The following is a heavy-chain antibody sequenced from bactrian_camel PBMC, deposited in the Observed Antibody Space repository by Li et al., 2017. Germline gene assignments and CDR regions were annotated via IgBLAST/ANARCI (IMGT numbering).Heavy chain of an antibody. V-gene: IGHV3S40*01. CDR2: SILAGGSTP. Sequence: VQLVESGGGSVQPGGSLRLSCAASGDTNSIRYIAWFRQGRGKGREGVASILVGGASILAGGSTPYYADSVKGRFTISKDNAKNTVYLQMNSLKPEDTGMYYCATSRLLSWQTGTIKAAEFNFWGQGTQVTVS. D-gene: IGHD7*01. J-gene: IGHJ6*01. CDR1: GDTNSIRY. CDR3: ATSRLLSWQTGTIKAAEFNF.